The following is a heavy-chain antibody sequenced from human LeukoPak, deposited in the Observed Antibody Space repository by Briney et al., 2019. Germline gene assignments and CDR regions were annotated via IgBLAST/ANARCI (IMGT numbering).Heavy chain of an antibody. CDR1: GYSFTTYW. CDR3: TRRSRMATTGDAFDI. CDR2: IYPGDSDT. Sequence: GEPLNISCTNYGYSFTTYWIGWLRQMPGKGLEWMGIIYPGDSDTRYSPSFQGQVSISVDKSISIAYLQWSSLKASDTAMYYCTRRSRMATTGDAFDIWGQGTMVTVSS. J-gene: IGHJ3*02. D-gene: IGHD1-1*01. V-gene: IGHV5-51*01.